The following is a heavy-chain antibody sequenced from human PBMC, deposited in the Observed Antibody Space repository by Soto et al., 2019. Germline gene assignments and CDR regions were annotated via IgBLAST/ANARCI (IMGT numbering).Heavy chain of an antibody. CDR1: GFAFSSYS. V-gene: IGHV3-21*01. CDR2: ISSSSTYI. Sequence: GGSLRLSCAASGFAFSSYSMNWVRQAPGKGLEWVSSISSSSTYIYYADSVKGRFSISRDNAKNSLYLQMNSLRAEDTALYYCARTIYCSGSTCYNNWFDPWGQGTLVTVSS. D-gene: IGHD2-15*01. CDR3: ARTIYCSGSTCYNNWFDP. J-gene: IGHJ5*02.